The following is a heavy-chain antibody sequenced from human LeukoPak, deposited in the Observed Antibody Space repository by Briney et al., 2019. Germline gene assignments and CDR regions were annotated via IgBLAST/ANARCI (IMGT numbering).Heavy chain of an antibody. CDR1: GFTFSSYA. Sequence: GGSLRLSCAASGFTFSSYAMSWVRQAPGKGLGWVSAISGSGGSTYYADSVKGRFTISRDNSKNTLYLQMNSLRAEDTAVYYCAKGGVLRYFDWLLYEIFFDYWGQGTLVTVSS. CDR3: AKGGVLRYFDWLLYEIFFDY. CDR2: ISGSGGST. D-gene: IGHD3-9*01. V-gene: IGHV3-23*01. J-gene: IGHJ4*02.